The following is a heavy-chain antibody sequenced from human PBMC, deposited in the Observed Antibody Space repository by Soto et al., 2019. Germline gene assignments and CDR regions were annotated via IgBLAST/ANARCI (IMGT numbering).Heavy chain of an antibody. Sequence: EVQLLESAGGSEQPGGSLRLSCAASGFTFSNYAMSWVRQAPGKGLEWVSTFTRSGNTYYADSVKGRFTISRDNSKNTLYLQMDSLRAEDTAVYYCAREFAPGSPNYDYWGLGTLVTVSS. CDR1: GFTFSNYA. V-gene: IGHV3-23*01. CDR2: FTRSGNT. CDR3: AREFAPGSPNYDY. D-gene: IGHD3-10*01. J-gene: IGHJ4*02.